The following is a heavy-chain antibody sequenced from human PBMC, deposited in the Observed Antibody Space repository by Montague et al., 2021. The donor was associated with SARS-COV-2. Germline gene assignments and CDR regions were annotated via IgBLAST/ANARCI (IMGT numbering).Heavy chain of an antibody. J-gene: IGHJ5*02. D-gene: IGHD5-24*01. CDR2: IYYRGGT. CDR1: GGSINSPY. V-gene: IGHV4-59*11. Sequence: SETLSLTCTVSGGSINSPYWSWIRQPPGKGFEWIGYIYYRGGTNYNPSLETRVTISVDPSKNQFSLKMRSVTAADTAVYYCAREDRWNWFDPWGQGTLVIVSS. CDR3: AREDRWNWFDP.